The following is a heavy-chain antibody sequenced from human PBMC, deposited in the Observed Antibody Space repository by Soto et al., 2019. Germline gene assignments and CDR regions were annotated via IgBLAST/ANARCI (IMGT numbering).Heavy chain of an antibody. Sequence: QVQLVESGGGVVQPGRSLRLSCAASGFTFSSYGMHWVRQAPGRGLEWVAIIWYDGTHKFYADSVQGRFTISRDNSKNTLYLQMNSLRAEDTAVYYCARDRRSRSRGDAFDIWGQGTMVTVSS. V-gene: IGHV3-33*01. D-gene: IGHD1-26*01. CDR3: ARDRRSRSRGDAFDI. CDR1: GFTFSSYG. CDR2: IWYDGTHK. J-gene: IGHJ3*02.